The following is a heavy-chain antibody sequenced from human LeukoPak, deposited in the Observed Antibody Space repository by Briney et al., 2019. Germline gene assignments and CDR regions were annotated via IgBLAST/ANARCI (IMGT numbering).Heavy chain of an antibody. J-gene: IGHJ2*01. CDR2: VHHTGAT. V-gene: IGHV4-34*01. Sequence: PSETLSLTCAVYGGSFSGYYWSWIRQPPGKGLEWIGEVHHTGATNYSPSLKRRVTISGDASKNQFSLKLNSVTAADTAVYYCARGRDLTHRYFDLWGRGTLVNVSS. CDR3: ARGRDLTHRYFDL. D-gene: IGHD2-21*02. CDR1: GGSFSGYY.